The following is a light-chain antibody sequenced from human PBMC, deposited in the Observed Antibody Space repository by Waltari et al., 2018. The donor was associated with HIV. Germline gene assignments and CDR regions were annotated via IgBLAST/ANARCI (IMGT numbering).Light chain of an antibody. CDR2: DVN. Sequence: QSALTQPASVSASPGQSITISCTGPSSDIGNYDLVSWYQQRPGKAPKLMIYDVNKSPSGVSNRFSGSKSGITASLTISGLQAEDEADYYCCSYVTTGTWVFGGGTKLTVL. CDR1: SSDIGNYDL. V-gene: IGLV2-23*02. J-gene: IGLJ3*02. CDR3: CSYVTTGTWV.